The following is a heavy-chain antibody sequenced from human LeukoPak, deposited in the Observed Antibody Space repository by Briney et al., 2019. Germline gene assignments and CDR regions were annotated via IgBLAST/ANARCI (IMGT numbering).Heavy chain of an antibody. D-gene: IGHD6-13*01. CDR2: INSDVSST. Sequence: GGSLSLSCAASGFTFSTYWMHWVRQAPGKGLVWVSHINSDVSSTSYADSVKGRFTISRDNAKNTLYLQMNSLRAEDTAVYYCARGKHTAAIPDYWGQGTLVTVSS. J-gene: IGHJ4*02. V-gene: IGHV3-74*01. CDR1: GFTFSTYW. CDR3: ARGKHTAAIPDY.